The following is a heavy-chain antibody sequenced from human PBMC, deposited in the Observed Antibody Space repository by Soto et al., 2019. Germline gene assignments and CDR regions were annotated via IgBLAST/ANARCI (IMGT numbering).Heavy chain of an antibody. D-gene: IGHD3-10*01. J-gene: IGHJ6*02. CDR1: GDSFTSYA. CDR2: INAGNGNT. Sequence: GTSVKLSCEACGDSFTSYAMHWVRQAPRQRLEWMGWINAGNGNTKYSQKFQGRVTITRDTSASTAYMELSSLRSEDTAVHYCARHLGAMVRGVIRSYYYYYGMDVWGQGTTVTVSS. CDR3: ARHLGAMVRGVIRSYYYYYGMDV. V-gene: IGHV1-3*01.